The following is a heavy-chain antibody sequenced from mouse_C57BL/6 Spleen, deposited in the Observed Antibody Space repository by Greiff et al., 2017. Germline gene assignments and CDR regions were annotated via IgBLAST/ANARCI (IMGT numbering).Heavy chain of an antibody. D-gene: IGHD1-1*01. CDR3: AREGDYYGSSYGPYYAMDY. J-gene: IGHJ4*01. CDR2: INPSNGGT. Sequence: QVQLQQSGTELVKPGASVKLSCKASGYTFTSYWMHWVKQRPGQGLEWIGNINPSNGGTNYNEKFKSKATLTVDKSSSTAYMQLSSLTSEDSAVYYCAREGDYYGSSYGPYYAMDYWGQGTSVTVSS. V-gene: IGHV1-53*01. CDR1: GYTFTSYW.